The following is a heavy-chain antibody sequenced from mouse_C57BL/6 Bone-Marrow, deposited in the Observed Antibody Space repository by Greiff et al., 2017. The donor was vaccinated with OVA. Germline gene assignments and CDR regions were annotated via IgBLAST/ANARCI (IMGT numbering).Heavy chain of an antibody. J-gene: IGHJ2*01. D-gene: IGHD2-5*01. Sequence: EVMLVESGGGLVKPGGSLKLSCAASGFTFSDYGMHWVRQAPEKGLEWVAYISSGSSTIYYADTVKSRFTISRDNAKNTLFLQMTSLRSEDTAMYYCATSNYEDYWGQGTTLTVSS. V-gene: IGHV5-17*01. CDR1: GFTFSDYG. CDR2: ISSGSSTI. CDR3: ATSNYEDY.